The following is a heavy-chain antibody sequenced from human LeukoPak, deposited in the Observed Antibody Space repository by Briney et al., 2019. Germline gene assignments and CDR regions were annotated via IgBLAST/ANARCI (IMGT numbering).Heavy chain of an antibody. CDR1: GYTFTSFD. J-gene: IGHJ2*01. CDR3: ARRNWAYWYFDL. CDR2: MNPHSGNT. V-gene: IGHV1-8*01. Sequence: GASVKVSCTASGYTFTSFDINWVRQASGQGLEWMGWMNPHSGNTGFAQKFQGRVTLTRNTSISTAYMELSSLRSEDSAIYYCARRNWAYWYFDLWGCGAPVTVSS. D-gene: IGHD7-27*01.